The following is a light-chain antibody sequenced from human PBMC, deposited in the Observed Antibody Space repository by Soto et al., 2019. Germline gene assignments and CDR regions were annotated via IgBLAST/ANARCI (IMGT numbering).Light chain of an antibody. J-gene: IGLJ1*01. CDR3: SSYTTSNTRQIV. V-gene: IGLV2-14*03. Sequence: ALTQPASVSGLPGQSITISCTSTSSDVGGYNYVSWYQHHPGKAPKLMIYDVSNRPSGVSNRFSGSKSSNTASLTISGLQPEDEADYYCSSYTTSNTRQIVFGTGTKVTVL. CDR1: SSDVGGYNY. CDR2: DVS.